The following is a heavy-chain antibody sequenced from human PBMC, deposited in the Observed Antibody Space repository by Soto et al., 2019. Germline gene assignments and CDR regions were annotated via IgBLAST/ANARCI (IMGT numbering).Heavy chain of an antibody. CDR2: INAGNGNT. D-gene: IGHD3-22*01. CDR3: ARGSGYYYRDDY. Sequence: QVQLVQSGAEEKKPGASVKVSCKASGYTFTSYAMHWVRQAPGQRLEWMGWINAGNGNTKYSQKSQGRVTLTRDTSGSAGYMELSSLRSEATDVYYCARGSGYYYRDDYWGQGTLVTVSS. J-gene: IGHJ4*02. V-gene: IGHV1-3*05. CDR1: GYTFTSYA.